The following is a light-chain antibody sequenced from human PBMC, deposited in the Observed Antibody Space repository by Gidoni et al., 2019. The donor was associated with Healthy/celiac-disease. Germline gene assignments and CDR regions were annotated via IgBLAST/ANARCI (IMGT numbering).Light chain of an antibody. V-gene: IGKV3-20*01. CDR2: GAS. Sequence: EIVLTQSPGTLYLSPGERATLSCRASQCVSSSYLAWYQQKPGQAPRLLIYGASSRATGSPDRFSGIGSGTDFTLTISRLEPEDFAVYYCQQYGSSPPITFGQGTRLEIK. CDR3: QQYGSSPPIT. J-gene: IGKJ5*01. CDR1: QCVSSSY.